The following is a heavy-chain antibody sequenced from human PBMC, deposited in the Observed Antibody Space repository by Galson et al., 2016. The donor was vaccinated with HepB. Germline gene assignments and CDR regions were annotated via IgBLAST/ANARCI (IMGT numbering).Heavy chain of an antibody. Sequence: SLRLSCAASGFIFSTYGMHWVRQAPGKGLEWVAGISYDETKKYYADSVKGRFIISRDNSKNTLYLQMKSLRREDTAIYYCVKGGGKMGCLLDYYLDVWGKGTTV. CDR1: GFIFSTYG. CDR3: VKGGGKMGCLLDYYLDV. J-gene: IGHJ6*03. V-gene: IGHV3-30*18. D-gene: IGHD3-3*01. CDR2: ISYDETKK.